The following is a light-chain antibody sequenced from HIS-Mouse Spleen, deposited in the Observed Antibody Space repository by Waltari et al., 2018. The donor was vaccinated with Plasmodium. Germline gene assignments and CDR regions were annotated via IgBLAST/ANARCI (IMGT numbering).Light chain of an antibody. CDR3: QQRSNWPIT. V-gene: IGKV3-11*01. Sequence: IVLTQSPATLSLSPGERATLSCRASQSVSRYLAWYQQKPGQAPRPLIYDASKRATGITARFSGSGSGTDFTRTISSLGPEDFAVYYCQQRSNWPITFGPGTKVDIK. CDR2: DAS. CDR1: QSVSRY. J-gene: IGKJ3*01.